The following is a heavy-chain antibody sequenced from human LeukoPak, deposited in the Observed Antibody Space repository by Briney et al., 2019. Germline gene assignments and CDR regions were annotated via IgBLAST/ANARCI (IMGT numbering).Heavy chain of an antibody. CDR2: IIPIFGTA. CDR1: GGTFNTYA. CDR3: ARAVTILEWFQPIPLNWFDP. J-gene: IGHJ5*02. V-gene: IGHV1-69*13. Sequence: RASVKVSCKASGGTFNTYAINWVRQAPGQGLEWMGGIIPIFGTAKYAQKFQGRITITADESTSTAYMELSSLRSEDTAVYYCARAVTILEWFQPIPLNWFDPWGQGTLVTVSS. D-gene: IGHD3-3*01.